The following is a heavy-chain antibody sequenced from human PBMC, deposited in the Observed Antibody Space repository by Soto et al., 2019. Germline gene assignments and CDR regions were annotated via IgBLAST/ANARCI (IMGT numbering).Heavy chain of an antibody. V-gene: IGHV1-8*01. D-gene: IGHD4-17*01. CDR2: MNPNSGNT. J-gene: IGHJ4*02. CDR3: ARAHGDYGDY. Sequence: ASVKVSCKPSGYTFTRYEIRRVRQATGQGLEWMGWMNPNSGNTGYAQKFQGRVTMTRNTSISTAYMELSSLSSEDTAVYYCARAHGDYGDYWGQGTLVTVSS. CDR1: GYTFTRYE.